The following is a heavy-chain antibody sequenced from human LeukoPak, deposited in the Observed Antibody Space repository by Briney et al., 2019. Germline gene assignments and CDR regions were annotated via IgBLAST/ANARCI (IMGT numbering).Heavy chain of an antibody. D-gene: IGHD6-6*01. CDR3: ARDHYSSSSPHFDF. Sequence: GGSLRLSCAASGFTFSSYAMHWVRQAPGKGLEWVTVISYDGSNKYYADSVKGRFTISRDNSKNTLYLQMNSLRAEDTAVYYCARDHYSSSSPHFDFWGQGTLVTVSS. CDR1: GFTFSSYA. J-gene: IGHJ4*02. CDR2: ISYDGSNK. V-gene: IGHV3-30-3*01.